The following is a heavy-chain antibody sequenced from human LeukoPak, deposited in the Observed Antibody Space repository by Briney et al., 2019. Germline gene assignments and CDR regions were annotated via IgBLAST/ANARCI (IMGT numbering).Heavy chain of an antibody. CDR2: INPSGGST. V-gene: IGHV1-46*01. CDR1: GYTFTSYY. J-gene: IGHJ6*03. D-gene: IGHD5-12*01. CDR3: ARDNIVATIGVYYYYYMDV. Sequence: ASVKVSCKASGYTFTSYYMHWVGQAPGQGLEWMGIINPSGGSTSYAQKFQGRGTMTRNTSTSTVYMELSSLRSEDTAVYSCARDNIVATIGVYYYYYMDVWGKGTTVTISS.